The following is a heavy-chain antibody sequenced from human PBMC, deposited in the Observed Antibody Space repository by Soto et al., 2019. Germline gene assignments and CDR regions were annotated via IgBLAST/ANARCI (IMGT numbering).Heavy chain of an antibody. CDR3: ARDRVWVGATKGFDY. D-gene: IGHD1-26*01. Sequence: QVQLVESGGGVVQPGRSLRLSCAASGFTFSSYGMHWVRQAPGKGLEWVAVIWYDGSNKYYADSVKGRFTISRDNSKNTLYLQMNSLRAEDTAVYYCARDRVWVGATKGFDYWGQGTLVTVSS. CDR1: GFTFSSYG. J-gene: IGHJ4*02. V-gene: IGHV3-33*01. CDR2: IWYDGSNK.